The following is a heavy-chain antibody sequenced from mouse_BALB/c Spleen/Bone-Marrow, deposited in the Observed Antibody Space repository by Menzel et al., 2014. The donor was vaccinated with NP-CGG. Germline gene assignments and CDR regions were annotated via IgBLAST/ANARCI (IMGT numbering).Heavy chain of an antibody. V-gene: IGHV5-6*01. CDR3: TRQRNWENYAMDY. Sequence: EVQRVESGGDLVKPGGSLKLSCAASGFTFSTYGMSGVRQTPDKRLEWVATISSGGGYTYYPDSVKGRFTISRDNANNTLYLQMSSLKSEDTAMYYCTRQRNWENYAMDYWGQGTPVTVSS. CDR1: GFTFSTYG. J-gene: IGHJ4*01. D-gene: IGHD4-1*01. CDR2: ISSGGGYT.